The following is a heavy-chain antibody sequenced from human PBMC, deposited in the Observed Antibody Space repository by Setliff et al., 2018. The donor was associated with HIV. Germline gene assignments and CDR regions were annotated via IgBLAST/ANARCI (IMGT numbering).Heavy chain of an antibody. D-gene: IGHD3-16*01. V-gene: IGHV3-74*01. Sequence: GGSLRLSCEASGFSFSTNAMGWVRQAPGKGLEWVSGIDNSDESITNYAASVKGRFTISRDNAKNTLYLQMNSLRAEDTAVYYCTRGGRSFLGYWGQGTLVTVSS. CDR3: TRGGRSFLGY. J-gene: IGHJ4*02. CDR1: GFSFSTNA. CDR2: IDNSDESIT.